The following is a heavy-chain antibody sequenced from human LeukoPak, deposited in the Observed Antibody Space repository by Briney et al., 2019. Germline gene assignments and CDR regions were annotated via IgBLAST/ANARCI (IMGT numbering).Heavy chain of an antibody. D-gene: IGHD3-10*02. Sequence: PGESLQISCQCSGYSFTSYWIGWVRQLRGKGLGWMGIIYPGDSDTKYSPSFQGQVTISADKSISTAYLQWSSLKASDTAMYYCARQITMLRDGDNWFDPWGQGTLVTVSS. CDR3: ARQITMLRDGDNWFDP. J-gene: IGHJ5*02. CDR1: GYSFTSYW. V-gene: IGHV5-51*01. CDR2: IYPGDSDT.